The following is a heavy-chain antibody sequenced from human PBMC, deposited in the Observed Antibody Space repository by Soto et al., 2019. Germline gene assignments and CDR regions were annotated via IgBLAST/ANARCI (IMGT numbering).Heavy chain of an antibody. CDR2: VIPIFGTA. CDR1: GVTFSSYA. Sequence: GASVKVSCKASGVTFSSYAISWVRQAPGQGLEWMGGVIPIFGTANYAQKFQGRVTITADESTSTAYMELSSLRSEDTAVYYCAREFHHGSGSYYPYDSSGYRAPFDYWGQGTLVTVSS. CDR3: AREFHHGSGSYYPYDSSGYRAPFDY. J-gene: IGHJ4*02. V-gene: IGHV1-69*13. D-gene: IGHD3-10*01.